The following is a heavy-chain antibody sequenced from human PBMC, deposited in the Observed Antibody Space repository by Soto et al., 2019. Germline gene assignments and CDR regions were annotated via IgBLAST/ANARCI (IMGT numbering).Heavy chain of an antibody. J-gene: IGHJ2*01. CDR3: EHRGPSSPRSWYFDL. Sequence: QITLKESGPTLVKPTQTLTLTCTFSGFALSTSGVGVGWIRQPPGKALEWLDLIYWDDDKRYIPSLKSRLTITKDTATNQVVLTMTKMDPADTATAYCEHRGPSSPRSWYFDLWGRGTLVTVSS. D-gene: IGHD6-6*01. V-gene: IGHV2-5*02. CDR1: GFALSTSGVG. CDR2: IYWDDDK.